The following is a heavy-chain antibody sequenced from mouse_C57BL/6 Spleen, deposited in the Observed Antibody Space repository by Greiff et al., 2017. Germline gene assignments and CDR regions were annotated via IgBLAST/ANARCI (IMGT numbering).Heavy chain of an antibody. Sequence: EVQLQQSGPELVKPGASVKISCKASGYTFTDYYMNWVKQSHGKSLEWIGVINPNKGGTSNNQKFKGKATLTVHKSSSTAYMELRSLTSEDSAVYYCARGGYGSYWGQGTLVTVSA. D-gene: IGHD2-2*01. J-gene: IGHJ3*01. CDR2: INPNKGGT. CDR1: GYTFTDYY. CDR3: ARGGYGSY. V-gene: IGHV1-26*01.